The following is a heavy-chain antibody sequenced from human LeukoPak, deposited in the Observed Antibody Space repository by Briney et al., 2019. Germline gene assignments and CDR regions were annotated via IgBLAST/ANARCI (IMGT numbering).Heavy chain of an antibody. Sequence: GGSLRLSCAASGFTVSSYAMSWVRQAPGMGLQLVSAISTDGGSTYSADSVKGRFTISRDNSKNTLFLQMNSLSAEDTAVHFCAKDYRGSFTHWGQGTLVTVSS. CDR2: ISTDGGST. CDR3: AKDYRGSFTH. V-gene: IGHV3-23*01. J-gene: IGHJ4*02. CDR1: GFTVSSYA. D-gene: IGHD1-26*01.